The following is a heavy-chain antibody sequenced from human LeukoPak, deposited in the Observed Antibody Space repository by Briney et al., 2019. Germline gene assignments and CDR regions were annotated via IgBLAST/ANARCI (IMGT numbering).Heavy chain of an antibody. Sequence: PPETLSLXCTVSGGSISSGDYYWSWIRQPPGKGLEWIGYIYYSGSTYYNPSLKSRVTISVDTSKNQFSLKLSSVTAADTAVYYCASQYYYDSSGYYFWGQGTLVTVSS. V-gene: IGHV4-30-4*08. J-gene: IGHJ4*02. CDR3: ASQYYYDSSGYYF. D-gene: IGHD3-22*01. CDR2: IYYSGST. CDR1: GGSISSGDYY.